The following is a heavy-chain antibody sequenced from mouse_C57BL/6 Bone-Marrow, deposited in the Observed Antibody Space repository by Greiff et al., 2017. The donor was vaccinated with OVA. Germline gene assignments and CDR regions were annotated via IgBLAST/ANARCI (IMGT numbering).Heavy chain of an antibody. V-gene: IGHV5-12*01. D-gene: IGHD1-1*01. J-gene: IGHJ1*03. CDR2: ISNGGGST. CDR1: GFTFSDYY. Sequence: DVMLVESGGGLVQPGGSLKLSCAASGFTFSDYYMYWVRQTPEKRLEWVAYISNGGGSTYYPDTVKGRFTISRDNAKNTLYLQMSRLKSEDTAMYYCARGYYGWYFEVWGTGTTVTVSS. CDR3: ARGYYGWYFEV.